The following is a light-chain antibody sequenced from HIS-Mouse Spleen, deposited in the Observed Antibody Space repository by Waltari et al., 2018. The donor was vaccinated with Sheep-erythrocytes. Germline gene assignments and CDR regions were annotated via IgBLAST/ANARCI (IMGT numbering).Light chain of an antibody. J-gene: IGLJ3*02. V-gene: IGLV2-23*01. CDR3: CSYAGSSTPWV. CDR1: SRYVGSYNL. Sequence: QSALTQPASVSGSPGQSITISCPGTSRYVGSYNLLSWYQQHPGKAPKLRIYEGSKRPSGVSNRFSGSKSGNTASLTISGLQAEDEADYYCCSYAGSSTPWVFGGGTKLTVL. CDR2: EGS.